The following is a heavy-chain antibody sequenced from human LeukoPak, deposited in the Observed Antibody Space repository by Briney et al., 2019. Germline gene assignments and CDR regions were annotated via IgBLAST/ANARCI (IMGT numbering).Heavy chain of an antibody. Sequence: GGSLRLSCAASEFSVGSNYMTWVRQAPGKGLEWVSLIYSGGSTYYADSVKGRFTISRDNSKNTLYLQMNSLRAEDTAVYYCARDLSYYDSSGYRNWFDPWGQGTLVTVSS. D-gene: IGHD3-22*01. CDR3: ARDLSYYDSSGYRNWFDP. V-gene: IGHV3-66*01. CDR2: IYSGGST. J-gene: IGHJ5*02. CDR1: EFSVGSNY.